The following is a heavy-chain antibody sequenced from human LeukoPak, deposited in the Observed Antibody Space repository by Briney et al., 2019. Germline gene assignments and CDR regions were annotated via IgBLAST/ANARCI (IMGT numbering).Heavy chain of an antibody. D-gene: IGHD3-10*01. CDR1: GGSISSGGYY. V-gene: IGHV4-31*03. CDR2: IYYSGST. CDR3: ARVEATYYYGSGSSDWFDP. Sequence: SQTLSLTCTVSGGSISSGGYYWSWIRQHPGKGPEWIGYIYYSGSTYYNPSLKSRVTISVDTSKNQFSLKLSSVTAADTAVYYCARVEATYYYGSGSSDWFDPWGQGTLVTVSS. J-gene: IGHJ5*02.